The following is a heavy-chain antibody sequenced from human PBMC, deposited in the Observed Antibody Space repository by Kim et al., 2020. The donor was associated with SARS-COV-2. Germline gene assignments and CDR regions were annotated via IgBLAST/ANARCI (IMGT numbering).Heavy chain of an antibody. D-gene: IGHD5-18*01. V-gene: IGHV3-73*01. J-gene: IGHJ4*02. Sequence: AYAASVKGKFTISRDDSKNTAYLQMNSLKTEDTAVYYCTIYVDTAMVRDYWGQGTLVTVSS. CDR3: TIYVDTAMVRDY.